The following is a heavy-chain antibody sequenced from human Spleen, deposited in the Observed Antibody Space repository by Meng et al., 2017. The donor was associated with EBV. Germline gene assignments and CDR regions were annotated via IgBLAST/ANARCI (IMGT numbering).Heavy chain of an antibody. V-gene: IGHV4-34*02. Sequence: QGPLQQWGAGLMKPSEPLSLTCAGYGGSCSSHYWTWIRQPPGKGLEWIGEINHSGSTNYNPSLKSRVTISVDTSKNQFSLKLSSVTAADTAVYYCARGYCSGGSCYSDYWGQGTLVTVSS. CDR1: GGSCSSHY. CDR3: ARGYCSGGSCYSDY. CDR2: INHSGST. D-gene: IGHD2-15*01. J-gene: IGHJ4*02.